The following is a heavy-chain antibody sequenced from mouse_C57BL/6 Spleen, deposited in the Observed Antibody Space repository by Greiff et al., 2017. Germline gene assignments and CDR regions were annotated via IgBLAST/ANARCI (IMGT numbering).Heavy chain of an antibody. D-gene: IGHD3-2*02. CDR3: ARSDSSGPLAY. Sequence: QVQLQQSGAELVMPGASVKLSCKASGYTFTSYWMHWVKQRPGQGLEWIGEINPSDSYTNYNQKFKGKSTLTVDKSSSTAYMQLSSLTSEDSAVYYCARSDSSGPLAYWGQGTLVTVSA. J-gene: IGHJ3*01. V-gene: IGHV1-69*01. CDR1: GYTFTSYW. CDR2: INPSDSYT.